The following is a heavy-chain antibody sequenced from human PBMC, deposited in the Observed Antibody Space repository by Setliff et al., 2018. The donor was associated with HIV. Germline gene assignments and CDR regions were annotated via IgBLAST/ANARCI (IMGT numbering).Heavy chain of an antibody. D-gene: IGHD5-12*01. CDR3: ARTGPSTDGYNLVIDY. J-gene: IGHJ4*02. Sequence: ASVKVSCKASGYTFTAYYMHWVRQAPGQGLEWMGRIIPNSGGTDYAQKFQGRVTMTRDTSISTAYLQILKAEDTAVYYCARTGPSTDGYNLVIDYWGQGTLVTVSS. CDR2: IIPNSGGT. CDR1: GYTFTAYY. V-gene: IGHV1-2*06.